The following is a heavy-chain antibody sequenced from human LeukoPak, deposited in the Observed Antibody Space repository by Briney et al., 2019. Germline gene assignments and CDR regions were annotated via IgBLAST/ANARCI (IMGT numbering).Heavy chain of an antibody. J-gene: IGHJ3*02. CDR2: INPSGGST. D-gene: IGHD5-18*01. Sequence: EASVKVSCKASGYTFTSNYMLWVRQAPGQGLEWMGIINPSGGSTSYAQKFQGRVTMTRDTSTSTVYMELSSLSSEDTAVYYCAGGYSYGYDAFDIWGQGTMVTVSS. CDR3: AGGYSYGYDAFDI. CDR1: GYTFTSNY. V-gene: IGHV1-46*01.